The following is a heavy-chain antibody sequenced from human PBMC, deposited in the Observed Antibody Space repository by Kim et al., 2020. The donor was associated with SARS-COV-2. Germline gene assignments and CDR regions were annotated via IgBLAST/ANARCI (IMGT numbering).Heavy chain of an antibody. V-gene: IGHV3-9*01. CDR2: ITSNGGTI. J-gene: IGHJ4*02. D-gene: IGHD2-8*01. CDR1: GFSFDEYT. Sequence: GGSLRLSCAAAGFSFDEYTMHWVRQAPGKGLEWVAYITSNGGTIGYADSVKGRFIISRDNAKTSLYLQMNSLRAEDTAFYYCTKDRYCTFARCPLDYWGPGTLVTVSS. CDR3: TKDRYCTFARCPLDY.